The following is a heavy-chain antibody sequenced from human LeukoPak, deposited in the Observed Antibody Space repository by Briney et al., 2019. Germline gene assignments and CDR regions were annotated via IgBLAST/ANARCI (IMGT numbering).Heavy chain of an antibody. CDR1: GFTFSSYG. J-gene: IGHJ4*02. CDR2: IWYDGSNK. Sequence: GGSLRLSCAASGFTFSSYGMHWVRQAPGKGLEWVAVIWYDGSNKYYADSVKGRFTISRDNSKNTLYLQMNSLRAEDTAVYYCAREDEWEPSSHFDYWGQGTLVTDSS. CDR3: AREDEWEPSSHFDY. D-gene: IGHD1-26*01. V-gene: IGHV3-33*01.